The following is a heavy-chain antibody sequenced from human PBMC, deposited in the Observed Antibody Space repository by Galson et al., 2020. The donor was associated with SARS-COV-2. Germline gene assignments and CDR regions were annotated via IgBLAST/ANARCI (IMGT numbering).Heavy chain of an antibody. D-gene: IGHD2-15*01. CDR2: ISYDGSYK. CDR3: VRDLYCTSSSCSYYLHY. V-gene: IGHV3-30*03. Sequence: GESLKISCAASGFSISGYGMHWVRQAPGQGLEWVIYISYDGSYKYYTDSVKGPLTISRDNSKNTLYLEMNSLRAEDTAVYYCVRDLYCTSSSCSYYLHYWGQGTLVTVSS. CDR1: GFSISGYG. J-gene: IGHJ4*02.